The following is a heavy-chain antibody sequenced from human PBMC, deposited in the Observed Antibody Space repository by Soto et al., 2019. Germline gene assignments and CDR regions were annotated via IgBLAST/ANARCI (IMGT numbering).Heavy chain of an antibody. D-gene: IGHD3-16*02. CDR2: ISYDGINE. CDR3: ARDRLRLGELSLIGYFDY. J-gene: IGHJ4*02. Sequence: PGGSLRLSCEVSGFSVTSYAMHWVRQAPGKGLEWVAVISYDGINEYYADSVKGRFTISRDNSKITLFLQMSSLRVEDTAVYYCARDRLRLGELSLIGYFDYWGQGTLVTVSS. CDR1: GFSVTSYA. V-gene: IGHV3-30*15.